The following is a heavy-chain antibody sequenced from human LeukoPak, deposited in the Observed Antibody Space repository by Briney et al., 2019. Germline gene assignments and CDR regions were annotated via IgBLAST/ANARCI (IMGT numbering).Heavy chain of an antibody. D-gene: IGHD6-6*01. CDR1: GFTFSGSA. CDR3: TRRSREYSSSENFDH. V-gene: IGHV3-73*01. CDR2: IRSKANSYAT. Sequence: GGSLRLSRAASGFTFSGSAMHWVRQASGKGLEWVGRIRSKANSYATAYAASVKGRFTISRDDSKNTAYLQMNSLKTEDTAVYYCTRRSREYSSSENFDHWGQGTLVTVSS. J-gene: IGHJ4*02.